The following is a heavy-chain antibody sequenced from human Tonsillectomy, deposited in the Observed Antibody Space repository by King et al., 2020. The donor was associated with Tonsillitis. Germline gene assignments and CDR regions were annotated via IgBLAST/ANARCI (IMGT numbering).Heavy chain of an antibody. CDR2: ISYDGSDK. J-gene: IGHJ4*02. Sequence: VQLVESGGGVVQPGRSLRLSCAASGFTFSDCGMHWVRQAPGKGLDWVAAISYDGSDKDYGDSVRGRFTISRDNSRNTLYLQLNSLRADDTAVYYCAKEGGAQYCSSVTCSADYWGQGTLVTVSS. V-gene: IGHV3-30*18. CDR3: AKEGGAQYCSSVTCSADY. CDR1: GFTFSDCG. D-gene: IGHD2-2*01.